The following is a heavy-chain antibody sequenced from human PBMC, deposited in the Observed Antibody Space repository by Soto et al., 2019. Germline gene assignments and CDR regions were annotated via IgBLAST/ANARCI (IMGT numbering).Heavy chain of an antibody. Sequence: GRSLRLSCVASRFSFSSYEMSWVRQAAGKGLEWVSRVSLTGDRTNYAGSVKGRFTVSRDNFKNTLYLEMDSLRPEDTAIYYCARGGGYCTPTSCAIDSWGRGTPVTVSS. J-gene: IGHJ4*02. CDR1: RFSFSSYE. CDR3: ARGGGYCTPTSCAIDS. V-gene: IGHV3-23*01. CDR2: VSLTGDRT. D-gene: IGHD2-8*01.